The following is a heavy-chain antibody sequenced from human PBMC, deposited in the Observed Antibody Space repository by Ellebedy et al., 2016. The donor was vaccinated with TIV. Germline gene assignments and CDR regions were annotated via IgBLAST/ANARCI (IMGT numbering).Heavy chain of an antibody. Sequence: MPSETLSLTCTVSGGSISSSSYYWGWIRQPPGKGLEWIGEINHSGSTNYNPSLKSRVTVSVDTSKNQFSLKLSSVTAADTAVYYCARGVRGGDAFDIWGQGTMVTVSS. J-gene: IGHJ3*02. V-gene: IGHV4-39*07. CDR3: ARGVRGGDAFDI. CDR2: INHSGST. CDR1: GGSISSSSYY. D-gene: IGHD3-10*01.